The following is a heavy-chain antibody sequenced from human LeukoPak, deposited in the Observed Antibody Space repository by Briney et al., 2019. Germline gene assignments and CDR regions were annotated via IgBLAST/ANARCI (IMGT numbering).Heavy chain of an antibody. Sequence: GGSLRLSCAASGFTFDDYTMHWVRQAPEKGLEWVSLISWDGGSTYYADSVRGRFTISRDNSKNSLYLQMNSLRAEDTALYYCAKEPTVTTSLDYWGQGTLVTVSS. CDR2: ISWDGGST. V-gene: IGHV3-43*01. D-gene: IGHD4-17*01. J-gene: IGHJ4*02. CDR3: AKEPTVTTSLDY. CDR1: GFTFDDYT.